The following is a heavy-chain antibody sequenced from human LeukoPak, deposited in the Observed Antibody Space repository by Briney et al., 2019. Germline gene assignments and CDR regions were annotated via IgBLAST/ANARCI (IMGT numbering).Heavy chain of an antibody. D-gene: IGHD6-13*01. Sequence: GSLRLSCAASGFTFSSYDMHWVRQATGKGLEWVSAIGTAGDTYYPGSVKGRFTISRENAKNSLYLQMNSLRAGDTAVYYCARDRGIAAAGTGGAFDIWGQGTMVTVSS. CDR3: ARDRGIAAAGTGGAFDI. V-gene: IGHV3-13*01. CDR1: GFTFSSYD. J-gene: IGHJ3*02. CDR2: IGTAGDT.